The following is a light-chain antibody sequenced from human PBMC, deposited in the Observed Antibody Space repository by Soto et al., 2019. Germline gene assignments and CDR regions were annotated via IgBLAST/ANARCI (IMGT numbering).Light chain of an antibody. J-gene: IGKJ5*01. Sequence: DIQLTQSPSFLSTSVGDRVTITCRASQGVASYLAWYQHKPGKAPKLLIYTASTLQSGVPSRFSGSGSGTEFTLTISSLQPEDFATYYCQQLNNYPITFGQGTRLEIK. V-gene: IGKV1-9*01. CDR2: TAS. CDR1: QGVASY. CDR3: QQLNNYPIT.